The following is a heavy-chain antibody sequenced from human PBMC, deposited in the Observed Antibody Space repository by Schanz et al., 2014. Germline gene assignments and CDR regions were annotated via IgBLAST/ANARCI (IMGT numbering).Heavy chain of an antibody. Sequence: QVHLQESGPGLVKPSETLSLTCTVSGGSFSNNYWGWIRQPPGKGLEWIGNIYSSGSTNYNPSLKSRVTISGDTSKNQFSLRLSSVTAADTAVYFRTSFVPRGSYFDYWGQGTLVTVSS. CDR1: GGSFSNNY. D-gene: IGHD3-10*01. J-gene: IGHJ4*02. CDR3: TSFVPRGSYFDY. V-gene: IGHV4-59*01. CDR2: IYSSGST.